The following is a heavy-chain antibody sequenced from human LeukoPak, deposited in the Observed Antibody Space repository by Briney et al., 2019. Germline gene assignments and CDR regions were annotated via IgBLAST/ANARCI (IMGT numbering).Heavy chain of an antibody. CDR1: GFTFSNFA. CDR3: AKSRQDTAMINYYFDY. Sequence: GGSLRLSCAVSGFTFSNFAMSWVRQAPGKGLEWVSAISGSGVSAYYRDSVKGRLTISRDDSKNTLLLQMNSLTAEDTAVYYCAKSRQDTAMINYYFDYWGQGTLVTVSS. CDR2: ISGSGVSA. J-gene: IGHJ4*02. V-gene: IGHV3-23*01. D-gene: IGHD5-18*01.